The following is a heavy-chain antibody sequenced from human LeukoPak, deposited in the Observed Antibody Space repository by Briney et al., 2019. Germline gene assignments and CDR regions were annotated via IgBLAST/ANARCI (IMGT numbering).Heavy chain of an antibody. V-gene: IGHV1-46*01. D-gene: IGHD6-13*01. CDR1: GYTFTSYY. Sequence: GASVKVSCKASGYTFTSYYMHWVRRAPGQGLEWMGIINPSGGSTSYAQKFQGRVTMTRDTSTSTVYMELSSLRSEDTAVYYCARDGKEYSSSPQSFDYWGQGTLVTVSS. CDR2: INPSGGST. J-gene: IGHJ4*02. CDR3: ARDGKEYSSSPQSFDY.